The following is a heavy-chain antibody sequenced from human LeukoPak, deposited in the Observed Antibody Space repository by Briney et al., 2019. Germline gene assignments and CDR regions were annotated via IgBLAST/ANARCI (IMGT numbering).Heavy chain of an antibody. V-gene: IGHV3-33*01. CDR1: GFTFSSYG. CDR3: ARDRGYCSSTSCSISYYYYYYGMDV. CDR2: IWYDGSNK. Sequence: PGGSLRLSCAASGFTFSSYGMHWVRQAPGKGLEWVAVIWYDGSNKYYADSVKGRFTISRDNSKNTLYLQMNSLRAEDTAVYYCARDRGYCSSTSCSISYYYYYYGMDVWGQGTTVTVSS. D-gene: IGHD2-2*01. J-gene: IGHJ6*02.